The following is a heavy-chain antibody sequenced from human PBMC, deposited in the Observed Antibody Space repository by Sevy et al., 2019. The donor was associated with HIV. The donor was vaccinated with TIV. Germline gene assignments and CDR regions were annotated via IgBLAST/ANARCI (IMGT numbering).Heavy chain of an antibody. CDR1: GGSVSSSGYY. V-gene: IGHV4-39*01. D-gene: IGHD3-10*01. J-gene: IGHJ4*02. CDR3: ARQGGLVDRAFDY. Sequence: SETLSLTCTVSGGSVSSSGYYWGWIRQPPGKGLEWIGNVYYSGSADYNPSLKSRATISVDTSKNQFSLKVKSVTAADTALYYCARQGGLVDRAFDYWGQGTLVTVSS. CDR2: VYYSGSA.